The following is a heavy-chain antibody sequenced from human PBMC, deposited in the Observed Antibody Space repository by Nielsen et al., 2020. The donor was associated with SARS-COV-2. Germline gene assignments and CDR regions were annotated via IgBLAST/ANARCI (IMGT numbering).Heavy chain of an antibody. D-gene: IGHD2-21*01. CDR1: GYTFTGYY. CDR3: ARDAISAHYGMDV. J-gene: IGHJ6*02. V-gene: IGHV1-2*06. CDR2: INPNSGGT. Sequence: ASVKVSCKASGYTFTGYYMHWVRQAPGQGLEWMGRINPNSGGTNYAQKFQGRVTMTRDTSISTAYIELSRLRSDDTAVYYCARDAISAHYGMDVWGQGTTVTVSS.